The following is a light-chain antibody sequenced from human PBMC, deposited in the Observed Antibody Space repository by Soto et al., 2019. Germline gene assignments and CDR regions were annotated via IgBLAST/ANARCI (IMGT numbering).Light chain of an antibody. CDR3: QQSYSIPWT. CDR1: PSIDSY. V-gene: IGKV1-39*01. Sequence: DIQMTQSPSSLSASVGDRVTITCRASPSIDSYFNWYQQKPGKAPKLLIYAASALESGVPSRFSGSGSGTDFTLTISSLQPGDFATYYCQQSYSIPWTFGQGTKVDIK. J-gene: IGKJ1*01. CDR2: AAS.